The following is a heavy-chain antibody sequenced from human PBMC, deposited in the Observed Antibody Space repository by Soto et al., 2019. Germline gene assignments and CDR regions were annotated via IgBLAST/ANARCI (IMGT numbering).Heavy chain of an antibody. CDR1: GFTFSSYA. CDR3: AKPPEVIAAGVANYYYYYMDV. V-gene: IGHV3-23*01. J-gene: IGHJ6*03. CDR2: ISGSGGST. Sequence: EVQLLESGGGLVQPGGSLRLSCAASGFTFSSYAMSWVRQAPGKGLEWVSAISGSGGSTYYADSVKGRFTISRDNSKNTLYLQMNSLRAEDTAVYYCAKPPEVIAAGVANYYYYYMDVWGKGTTVTVSS. D-gene: IGHD6-13*01.